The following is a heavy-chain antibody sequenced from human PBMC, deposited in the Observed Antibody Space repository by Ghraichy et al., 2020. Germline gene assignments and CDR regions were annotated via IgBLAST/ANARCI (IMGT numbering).Heavy chain of an antibody. Sequence: GGSLRLSCAASGLTFSNYGMSWFRQAPGKGLEWVSAISGSGGSTYYADSVKGRFTISRDNSKNTLYLQMNSLRAEDTAVYYCAKSGEELLYPSDAFDIWGQGTMVTVSA. CDR2: ISGSGGST. D-gene: IGHD1-26*01. V-gene: IGHV3-23*01. CDR1: GLTFSNYG. J-gene: IGHJ3*02. CDR3: AKSGEELLYPSDAFDI.